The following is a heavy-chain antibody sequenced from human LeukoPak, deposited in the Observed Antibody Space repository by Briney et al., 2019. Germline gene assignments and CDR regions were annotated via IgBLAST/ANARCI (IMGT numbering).Heavy chain of an antibody. V-gene: IGHV3-49*03. Sequence: LSLTCAVYGGSFSGYYWSWIRQAPGKGLEWVGFIRSKAYGGTTEYAASVKGRFTISRDDSKSIAYLQMNSLKTEDTAVYYCTRDLPWFDPWGQGTLVTVSS. CDR2: IRSKAYGGTT. CDR1: GGSFSGYY. J-gene: IGHJ5*02. CDR3: TRDLPWFDP.